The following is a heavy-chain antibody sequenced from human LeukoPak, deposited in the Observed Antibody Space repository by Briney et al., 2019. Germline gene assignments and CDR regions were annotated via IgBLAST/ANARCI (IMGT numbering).Heavy chain of an antibody. D-gene: IGHD3-3*01. J-gene: IGHJ4*02. Sequence: SETLSLTCTVSGGSISSYYWSWIRQPPGKGLEWIGYIYYSGSTNYNPSLKSRVTISVDTSKNQFSLKLSSVTAADTAVYYCARGATIFGVVTYYFDYWGQGTLVTVSS. CDR2: IYYSGST. CDR3: ARGATIFGVVTYYFDY. CDR1: GGSISSYY. V-gene: IGHV4-59*01.